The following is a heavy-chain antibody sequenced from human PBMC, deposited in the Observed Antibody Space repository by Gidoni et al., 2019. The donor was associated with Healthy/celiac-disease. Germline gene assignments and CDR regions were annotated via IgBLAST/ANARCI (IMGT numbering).Heavy chain of an antibody. CDR2: IWYDGSNK. V-gene: IGHV3-33*01. D-gene: IGHD3-22*01. Sequence: QVQLVESGGGVVQPGRSLRLSCAASGFTFSSSGMHWVRQAPGKGLEWVAVIWYDGSNKYYADSVKGRFTISRDNSKNTLYLQMNSLRAEDTAVYYCARGLKIPSSGYSPGFDYWGQGTLVTVSS. J-gene: IGHJ4*02. CDR3: ARGLKIPSSGYSPGFDY. CDR1: GFTFSSSG.